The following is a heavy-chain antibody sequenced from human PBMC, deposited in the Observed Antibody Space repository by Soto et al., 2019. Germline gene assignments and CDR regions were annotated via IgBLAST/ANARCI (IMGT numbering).Heavy chain of an antibody. V-gene: IGHV3-11*01. CDR1: GFTFSDYY. D-gene: IGHD3-9*01. CDR2: ISSSGSTI. CDR3: ARDEKGGLMGYDILTGPSSYYYYMDV. Sequence: PGGSLRLSCAASGFTFSDYYMSWIRQAPGKGLEWVSYISSSGSTIYYADSVKGRFTISRDNAKNSLYLQMNSLRAEDTAVYYCARDEKGGLMGYDILTGPSSYYYYMDVWGKGTTVTVSS. J-gene: IGHJ6*03.